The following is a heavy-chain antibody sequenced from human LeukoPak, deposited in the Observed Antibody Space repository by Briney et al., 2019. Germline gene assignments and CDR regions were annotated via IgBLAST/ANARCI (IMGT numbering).Heavy chain of an antibody. V-gene: IGHV1-69*13. CDR3: ACRGDSGSYYDY. D-gene: IGHD3-10*01. CDR1: GGTFSSYA. Sequence: GASVKVSCKASGGTFSSYAISWVRQAPGQGLEWMGGIIPIFGTANYAQKFQGRVTITADESTSTAYMELSSLKASDTAMYFCACRGDSGSYYDYWGQGTLVTVSS. CDR2: IIPIFGTA. J-gene: IGHJ4*02.